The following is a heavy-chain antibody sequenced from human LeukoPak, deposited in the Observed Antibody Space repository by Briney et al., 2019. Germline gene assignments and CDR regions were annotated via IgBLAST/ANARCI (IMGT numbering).Heavy chain of an antibody. V-gene: IGHV1-2*06. CDR1: GYTFTGYY. CDR3: ARDQEWLRLGDYYYYYMDV. D-gene: IGHD5-12*01. J-gene: IGHJ6*03. Sequence: ASVKVSCKASGYTFTGYYMHWVRQAPGQGLEWMGRINPNSGGTNYAQKFQGRVTMTRDTSISTAYMELSRLRSDDTAVYYRARDQEWLRLGDYYYYYMDVWGKGTTVTVSS. CDR2: INPNSGGT.